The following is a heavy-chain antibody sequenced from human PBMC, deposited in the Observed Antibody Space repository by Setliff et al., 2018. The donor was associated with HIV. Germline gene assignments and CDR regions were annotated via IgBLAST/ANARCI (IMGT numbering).Heavy chain of an antibody. CDR2: IDHSGGT. D-gene: IGHD5-18*01. V-gene: IGHV4-34*01. CDR3: AREIQFSATTYYYYYMDD. J-gene: IGHJ6*03. CDR1: GGSFSGYY. Sequence: SETLSLTCAVYGGSFSGYYWSWIRQTPGKGLERIGEIDHSGGTKYNPSLKSRVTMSLDTSKNQFSLKVTSVTAADTAVYYCAREIQFSATTYYYYYMDDWGRGTTVTVSS.